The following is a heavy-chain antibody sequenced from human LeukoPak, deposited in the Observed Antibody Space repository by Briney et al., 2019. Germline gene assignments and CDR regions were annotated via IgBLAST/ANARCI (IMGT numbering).Heavy chain of an antibody. CDR2: IYYTGST. CDR3: ARRIWPSRPHIDH. D-gene: IGHD2/OR15-2a*01. V-gene: IGHV4-31*03. CDR1: GDSITTGYY. J-gene: IGHJ4*02. Sequence: SQTLSLTCTVSGDSITTGYYWTWIRQLPGKGLEWIGYIYYTGSTYYNLSLKSRVTISLDTTKNQFSLRLSSVTAADTAVYYCARRIWPSRPHIDHWGQGTLVTVSS.